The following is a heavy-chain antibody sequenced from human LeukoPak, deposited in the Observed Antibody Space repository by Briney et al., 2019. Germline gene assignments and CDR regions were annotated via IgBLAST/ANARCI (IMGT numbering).Heavy chain of an antibody. Sequence: VASVKVSCKASGYTFTGYSIHWVRQAPGQGLEWMGWINPNSGGTNYAQKFQGRVTMTRDTSISTAYMELRRLRSDDTAVYYCARGRHLAVADYYFDYWGQGTLVTVSS. J-gene: IGHJ4*02. CDR3: ARGRHLAVADYYFDY. CDR1: GYTFTGYS. V-gene: IGHV1-2*02. CDR2: INPNSGGT. D-gene: IGHD6-19*01.